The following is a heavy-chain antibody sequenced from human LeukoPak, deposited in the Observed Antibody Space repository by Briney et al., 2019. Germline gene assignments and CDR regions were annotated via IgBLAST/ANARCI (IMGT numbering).Heavy chain of an antibody. Sequence: GGSLRLSCAASVLIFNIYWMTSVRQVPGKGLEWVANIKQDGSETYYVGAVRGGFIISRDNAKNSLYLQMNSLRVDDTALYYCARVSGGFGTYRVDSWGQGTLVTVSS. CDR1: VLIFNIYW. D-gene: IGHD1-26*01. CDR3: ARVSGGFGTYRVDS. J-gene: IGHJ4*02. V-gene: IGHV3-7*01. CDR2: IKQDGSET.